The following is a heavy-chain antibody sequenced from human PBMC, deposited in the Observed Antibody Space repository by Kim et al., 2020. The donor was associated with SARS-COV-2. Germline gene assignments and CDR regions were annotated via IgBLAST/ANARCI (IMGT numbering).Heavy chain of an antibody. D-gene: IGHD2-8*01. Sequence: GGSLRLSCAASGFTFSSYSMNWVRQAPGKGLEWVSSISSSSSYIYYADSVKGRFTISRDNAKNSLYLQMNSLRAEDTAVYYCARDGGYCTNGVCYGRRAFDIWGQGTMVTVSS. J-gene: IGHJ3*02. CDR2: ISSSSSYI. CDR1: GFTFSSYS. V-gene: IGHV3-21*01. CDR3: ARDGGYCTNGVCYGRRAFDI.